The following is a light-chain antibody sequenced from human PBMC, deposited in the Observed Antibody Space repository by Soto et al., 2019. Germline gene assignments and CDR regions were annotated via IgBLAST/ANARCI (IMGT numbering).Light chain of an antibody. CDR1: QTISSW. Sequence: DIQMTQSPSTLSGSVGDRVTITCRASQTISSWVAWYQQKPGKAPKLLIYKASTLKRGVPSRFSGSGSGTEFTLTISSLQPDDFATYYCQHSNSYSEAFGQGTKVELK. CDR3: QHSNSYSEA. CDR2: KAS. V-gene: IGKV1-5*03. J-gene: IGKJ1*01.